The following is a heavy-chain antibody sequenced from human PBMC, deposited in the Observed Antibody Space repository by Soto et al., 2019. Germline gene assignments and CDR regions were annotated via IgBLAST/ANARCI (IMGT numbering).Heavy chain of an antibody. CDR2: ISWNSGTT. V-gene: IGHV3-9*01. CDR1: GVIFDEYA. Sequence: EMQLVESGGGLVQPGRSLRLSCAASGVIFDEYAMYWARQAPGNGLEWVSGISWNSGTTGYADSVKGRCTISRDNSKNGLYLQINSLRVEDTDVYYCANDIMWGGELEYYGMDVLGQGTTVTVSS. CDR3: ANDIMWGGELEYYGMDV. J-gene: IGHJ6*02. D-gene: IGHD3-16*01.